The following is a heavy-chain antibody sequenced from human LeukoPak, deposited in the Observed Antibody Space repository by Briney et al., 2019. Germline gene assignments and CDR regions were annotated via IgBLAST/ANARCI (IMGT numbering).Heavy chain of an antibody. CDR1: GGTFSSYA. CDR2: IIPIFGTA. D-gene: IGHD3-10*01. CDR3: ARGITMVRGYYYYYYMDV. V-gene: IGHV1-69*05. Sequence: ASVKVSCKASGGTFSSYAISWVRQAPGQGLEWMGGIIPIFGTANYAQKFQGRVTITTDESTSTAYMELSSLRSEDTAVCYCARGITMVRGYYYYYYMDVWGQGTTVTVSS. J-gene: IGHJ6*03.